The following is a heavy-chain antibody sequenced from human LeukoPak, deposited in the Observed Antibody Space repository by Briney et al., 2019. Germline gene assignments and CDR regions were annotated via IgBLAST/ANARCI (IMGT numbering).Heavy chain of an antibody. Sequence: SETLSLTCAVYGGSFSGYYWSWIRQPPGKRLEWIGEINHSGSTNYNPSLKSRVTISVDTSKNQFSLKLSSVTAADTAVYYCARTSPQYHDAFDIWGQGTMVTVSS. CDR3: ARTSPQYHDAFDI. D-gene: IGHD4-11*01. CDR1: GGSFSGYY. CDR2: INHSGST. V-gene: IGHV4-34*01. J-gene: IGHJ3*02.